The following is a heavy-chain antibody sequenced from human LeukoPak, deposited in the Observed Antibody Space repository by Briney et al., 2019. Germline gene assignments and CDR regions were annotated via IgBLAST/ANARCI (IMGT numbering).Heavy chain of an antibody. CDR3: AGFFYDNSGDAFGI. Sequence: GASVKVSCKASGGSFTFTSHAISWVRQAPGQGLEWMGGLIPIYGSANYAQKFQGRLTITSDESTRTVYMELSSLRPEDSAVHYCAGFFYDNSGDAFGIWGQGTMVTVSS. D-gene: IGHD3-22*01. J-gene: IGHJ3*02. CDR1: GGSFTFTSHA. V-gene: IGHV1-69*01. CDR2: LIPIYGSA.